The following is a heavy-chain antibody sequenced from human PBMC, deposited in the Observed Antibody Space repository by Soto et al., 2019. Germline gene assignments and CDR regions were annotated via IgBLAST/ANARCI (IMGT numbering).Heavy chain of an antibody. CDR3: ARDFTGWPPDGVDS. CDR1: GFTFTNYA. V-gene: IGHV1-18*01. Sequence: QVHLVQSGAEVKMPGASVKVSCKASGFTFTNYAITWVRQAPGQGLEWMGWISASNGNTNYAQNLQGRVTMTTDSSTSTAYMELGSLTSDDTAIYCCARDFTGWPPDGVDSWGQGTLVTVSA. D-gene: IGHD3-16*01. CDR2: ISASNGNT. J-gene: IGHJ4*02.